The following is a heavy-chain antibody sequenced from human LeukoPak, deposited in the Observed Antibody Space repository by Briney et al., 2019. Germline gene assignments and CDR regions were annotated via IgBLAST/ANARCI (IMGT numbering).Heavy chain of an antibody. V-gene: IGHV3-66*01. CDR1: GFTVRDNY. J-gene: IGHJ2*01. CDR2: IYSGGNT. D-gene: IGHD4-11*01. Sequence: GGSLRLSCAASGFTVRDNYMSWVRQAPGKGLEWVSLIYSGGNTFYPDSVRGRFTISRDDSKNTLSLQMSSLRAEDTAVYYCARAVTTGYFDLWGRGTLVTVSS. CDR3: ARAVTTGYFDL.